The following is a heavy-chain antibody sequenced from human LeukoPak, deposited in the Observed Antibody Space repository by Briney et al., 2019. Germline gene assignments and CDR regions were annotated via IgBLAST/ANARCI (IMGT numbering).Heavy chain of an antibody. J-gene: IGHJ4*02. Sequence: ASVKVSRKASGYTFTGYYIHWVRQAPGQGLEWMGWIDPNSGGTNFAQKFQGRVTMTTDTSITTAYMELTRLRSDDTAVYYCANWAATIRNFNYWGQGTLVTVSS. D-gene: IGHD5-12*01. V-gene: IGHV1-2*02. CDR1: GYTFTGYY. CDR3: ANWAATIRNFNY. CDR2: IDPNSGGT.